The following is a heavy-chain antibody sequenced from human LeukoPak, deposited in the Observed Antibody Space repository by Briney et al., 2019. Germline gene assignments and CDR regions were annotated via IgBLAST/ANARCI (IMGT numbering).Heavy chain of an antibody. CDR2: MYYSGST. Sequence: SETLSLTCTVSGGSISSYYWSWIRQPPGKGLEWIGYMYYSGSTNYNPSLKSRVTISVDTSKNQFSLKLSSVTAEDTAMYYCARDSYDSSGNYRSFDYWGQGTQVTGSS. V-gene: IGHV4-59*01. CDR3: ARDSYDSSGNYRSFDY. J-gene: IGHJ4*02. CDR1: GGSISSYY. D-gene: IGHD3-22*01.